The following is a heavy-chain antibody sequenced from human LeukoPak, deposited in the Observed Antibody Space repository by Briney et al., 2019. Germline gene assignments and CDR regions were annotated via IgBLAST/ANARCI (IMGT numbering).Heavy chain of an antibody. CDR1: GFTFSSYS. J-gene: IGHJ2*01. Sequence: GGSLRLSCAASGFTFSSYSMNWVRQAPGKGLEWVSYISSSSSTIYYADSVKGRFTISRDNSKNTLYLQMNSLRAEDTAVYYCARLAVAGDWYFDLWGRGTLVTVS. D-gene: IGHD6-19*01. CDR2: ISSSSSTI. V-gene: IGHV3-48*01. CDR3: ARLAVAGDWYFDL.